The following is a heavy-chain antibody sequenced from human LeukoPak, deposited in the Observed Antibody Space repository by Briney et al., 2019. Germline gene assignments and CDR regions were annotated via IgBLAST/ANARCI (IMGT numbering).Heavy chain of an antibody. CDR1: GFTVSSNY. D-gene: IGHD3-9*01. CDR3: ARVAPLDYDRPLANYFDY. CDR2: IYSGGST. J-gene: IGHJ4*02. V-gene: IGHV3-53*01. Sequence: GSLRLSCAASGFTVSSNYMSWVRQAPGKGLEWDSVIYSGGSTYYEDSVKGRFTISRDNSKNTLYLQMNSLRAEDTAVYYCARVAPLDYDRPLANYFDYWGQGTLVTVSS.